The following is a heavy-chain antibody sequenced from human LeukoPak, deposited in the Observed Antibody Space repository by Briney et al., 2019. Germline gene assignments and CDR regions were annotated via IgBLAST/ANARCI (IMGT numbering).Heavy chain of an antibody. CDR1: GFTFSDYY. V-gene: IGHV3-11*01. CDR2: ISSGGSTI. Sequence: GGSLRLSCAASGFTFSDYYMTWIRQAPGKGLEWVSYISSGGSTIYYAESVKGRFTISRDNSKNTLYLQMNSLRAEDTAVYYCVLFLRYVDYWGQGTLVTVSS. J-gene: IGHJ4*02. D-gene: IGHD2-21*01. CDR3: VLFLRYVDY.